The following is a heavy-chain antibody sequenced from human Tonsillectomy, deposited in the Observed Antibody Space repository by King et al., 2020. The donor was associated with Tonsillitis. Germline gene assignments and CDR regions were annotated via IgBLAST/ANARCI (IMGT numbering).Heavy chain of an antibody. CDR1: GGSISNTGYH. CDR2: IYYSGST. J-gene: IGHJ6*02. CDR3: ARLGFLEWLRAAFYYYGMDV. V-gene: IGHV4-39*01. Sequence: LQLQESGPGLVKPSETLSLTCTVSGGSISNTGYHWGWIRQPPGKGLEWIGNIYYSGSTYYNPSLKSRVTISVDTSKNQFSLKLRSVTAADTAVYYCARLGFLEWLRAAFYYYGMDVWGQGTTVTVSS. D-gene: IGHD3-3*01.